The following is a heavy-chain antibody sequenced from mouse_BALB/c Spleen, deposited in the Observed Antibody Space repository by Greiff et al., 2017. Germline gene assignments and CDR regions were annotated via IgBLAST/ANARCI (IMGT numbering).Heavy chain of an antibody. CDR1: GYTFTSYW. D-gene: IGHD2-14*01. CDR3: ARVRREGNCYAMDY. CDR2: INPSNGRT. V-gene: IGHV1S81*02. Sequence: QVQLQQPGAELVKPGASVKLSCKASGYTFTSYWMHWVKQRPGQGLEWIGEINPSNGRTNYNEKFKSKATLTVDKSSSTAYMQLSSLTSEDSAVYYCARVRREGNCYAMDYWGQGTSVTVSS. J-gene: IGHJ4*01.